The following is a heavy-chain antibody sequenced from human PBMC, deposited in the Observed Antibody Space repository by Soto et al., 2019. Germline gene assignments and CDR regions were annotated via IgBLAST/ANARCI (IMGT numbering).Heavy chain of an antibody. CDR3: TTEVSDIVVVPAASYVQH. Sequence: GGSLRLSCAASGFTFSNAWMSWVRQAPGKGLEWVGRIKSKTDGGTTDYAAPVKGRFTISRDDSKNTLYLQMNSLKTEDTAVYYCTTEVSDIVVVPAASYVQHWGQGTLVTVSS. V-gene: IGHV3-15*01. J-gene: IGHJ1*01. CDR1: GFTFSNAW. CDR2: IKSKTDGGTT. D-gene: IGHD2-2*01.